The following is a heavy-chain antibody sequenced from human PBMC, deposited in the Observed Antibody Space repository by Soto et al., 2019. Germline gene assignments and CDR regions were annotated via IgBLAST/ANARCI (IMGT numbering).Heavy chain of an antibody. J-gene: IGHJ4*02. CDR1: GYTFTSYA. CDR2: ISAYNGNT. Sequence: QVQLVQSGAEVKKPGASVKVSCKASGYTFTSYAISWVRQAPGQGLEWMGWISAYNGNTNYAQKLQGRVTMTTDTSTRTASMELRSRRPDDTAVYYCARAAPPADYWGQGTLVTVSS. V-gene: IGHV1-18*01. CDR3: ARAAPPADY.